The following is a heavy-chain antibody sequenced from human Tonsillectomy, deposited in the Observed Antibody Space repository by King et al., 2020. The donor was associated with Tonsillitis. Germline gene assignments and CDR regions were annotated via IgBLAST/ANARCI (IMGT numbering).Heavy chain of an antibody. CDR1: GFTFSSYG. J-gene: IGHJ6*02. V-gene: IGHV3-30*02. Sequence: QLVQSGGDVVQPGGSLRLSCAASGFTFSSYGMHWVRQAPGKGLEWVAFIRYDGSNKYYADSVKGRFTISRDNSKNTLYLQMNSLRAEDRAVYYCAKDRMRVVSVGMAVWRQGTTVTVS. D-gene: IGHD2-15*01. CDR3: AKDRMRVVSVGMAV. CDR2: IRYDGSNK.